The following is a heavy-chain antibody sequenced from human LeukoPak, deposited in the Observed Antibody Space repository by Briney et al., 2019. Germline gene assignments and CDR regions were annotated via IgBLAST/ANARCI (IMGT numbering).Heavy chain of an antibody. V-gene: IGHV1-2*02. D-gene: IGHD3-22*01. J-gene: IGHJ3*02. Sequence: ASVKVSCKPSGYTFTGYYIHWVRQAPGQGLEWMGWINPNSGGTSCAQKFQGRFTMTRDTSISKAYMELSRMRSDDTAVYYCARDPTEISRSYYYDSSSLGAFDIWGQGTMVTVSS. CDR3: ARDPTEISRSYYYDSSSLGAFDI. CDR2: INPNSGGT. CDR1: GYTFTGYY.